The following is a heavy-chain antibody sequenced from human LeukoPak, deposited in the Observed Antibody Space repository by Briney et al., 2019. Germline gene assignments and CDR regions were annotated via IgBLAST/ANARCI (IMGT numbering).Heavy chain of an antibody. V-gene: IGHV1-18*01. CDR1: GYTFTSYG. J-gene: IGHJ4*02. CDR3: ARVGAREFGEPHYCDY. D-gene: IGHD3-10*01. CDR2: ISAYNGNT. Sequence: ASVTVSFKCSGYTFTSYGFSWVRPAPAQGMEWVGWISAYNGNTNYAHKLQGGAINTPHTSNNTHYMELRSLRSDDTAVYYCARVGAREFGEPHYCDYWGQGTLVTVSS.